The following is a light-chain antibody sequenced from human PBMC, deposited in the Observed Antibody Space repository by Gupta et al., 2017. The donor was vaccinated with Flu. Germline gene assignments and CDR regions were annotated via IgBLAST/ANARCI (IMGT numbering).Light chain of an antibody. J-gene: IGKJ2*01. CDR1: QTISRSQ. V-gene: IGKV3-20*01. Sequence: EIVLTQSPGTLSLSPGERATLSCRANQTISRSQFAWYQQRPGQAPRLLIYETSTRATGIADRFSGSGSGTHFTLTISRLEPADFAVYYCQQDRSSPYNFGQGTKLDIK. CDR3: QQDRSSPYN. CDR2: ETS.